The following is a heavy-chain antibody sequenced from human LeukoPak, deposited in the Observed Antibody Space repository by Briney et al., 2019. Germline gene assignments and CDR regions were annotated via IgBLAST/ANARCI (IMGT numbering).Heavy chain of an antibody. CDR3: AKTLTLGGEVPAASSSTGLDY. Sequence: GRSLRLSCAASGFTFSSYAMHWVRQAPGKGLEWVAVISYDGSNKYYADSVKGRFTISRDNSKNTLYLQMNSLRAEDTAVYYCAKTLTLGGEVPAASSSTGLDYWGQGTLVTVSS. D-gene: IGHD2-2*01. J-gene: IGHJ4*02. V-gene: IGHV3-30-3*01. CDR2: ISYDGSNK. CDR1: GFTFSSYA.